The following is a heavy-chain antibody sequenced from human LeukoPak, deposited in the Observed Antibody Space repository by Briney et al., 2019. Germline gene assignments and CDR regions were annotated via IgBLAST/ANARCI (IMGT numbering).Heavy chain of an antibody. V-gene: IGHV6-1*01. CDR1: GDSVSSNSAA. D-gene: IGHD6-13*01. J-gene: IGHJ4*02. CDR2: TYYRSKWYN. Sequence: SQTLSLTCTISGDSVSSNSAAWNWIRQSPSRGHEWLGRTYYRSKWYNDSAVSVKSRITINPDTSQNQFSLQLDSVTPEDTAVYYCAYLAPGSSGADYWGPGTLVTVSS. CDR3: AYLAPGSSGADY.